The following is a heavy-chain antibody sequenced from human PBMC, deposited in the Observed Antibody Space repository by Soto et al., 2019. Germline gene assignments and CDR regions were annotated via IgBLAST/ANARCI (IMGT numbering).Heavy chain of an antibody. D-gene: IGHD1-1*01. CDR3: AKGPNDYYYYMDV. V-gene: IGHV3-23*01. J-gene: IGHJ6*03. CDR1: GFTFSSYA. CDR2: ISGSGGST. Sequence: GGSLRLSCAASGFTFSSYAMSWVRQAPGKGLEWVSAISGSGGSTDYADSVKGRFTISKDNSKNTLYLQMNSLRAEDTAVYYCAKGPNDYYYYMDVWGKGTTVTVSS.